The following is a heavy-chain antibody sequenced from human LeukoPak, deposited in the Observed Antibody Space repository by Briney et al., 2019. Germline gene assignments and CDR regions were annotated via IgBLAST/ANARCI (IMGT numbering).Heavy chain of an antibody. CDR3: AIMVSAVGYFDY. CDR2: ISSSSSYI. J-gene: IGHJ4*02. Sequence: KTGGSLRLSCAASGFTFSSYSMNWVRQAPGKGLEWVSYISSSSSYIYYADSVKGRFTISRDNAKNSLYLQMNSLRAEDTAVYYCAIMVSAVGYFDYWGQGTLVTVSS. V-gene: IGHV3-21*01. D-gene: IGHD2-8*01. CDR1: GFTFSSYS.